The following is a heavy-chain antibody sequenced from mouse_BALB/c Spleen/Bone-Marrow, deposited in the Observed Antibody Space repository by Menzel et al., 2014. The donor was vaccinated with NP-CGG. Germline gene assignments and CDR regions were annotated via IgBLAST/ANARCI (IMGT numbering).Heavy chain of an antibody. Sequence: VQLQQSGPELVKPGASVKVSCKASGYSFTDYNMYWVKQSHGKSLEWIGYIDPYNGGNTYNQKLKGKATLIVDKSSSTAFIHLNSLASGNSAVYYCRRGDDYLYYAMDYWGQGTSVTVSS. CDR1: GYSFTDYN. CDR2: IDPYNGGN. CDR3: RRGDDYLYYAMDY. D-gene: IGHD2-4*01. J-gene: IGHJ4*01. V-gene: IGHV1S135*01.